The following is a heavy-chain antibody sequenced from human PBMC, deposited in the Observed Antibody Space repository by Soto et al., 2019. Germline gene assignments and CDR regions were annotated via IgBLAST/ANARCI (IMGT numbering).Heavy chain of an antibody. CDR3: ARDLQAEYSSSSWSAFGYYYYYGMDV. J-gene: IGHJ6*02. Sequence: ASVKVSCKASGYTFTSYYMHWVRQAPGQGLEWMGIINPSGGSTSYAQKFQGRVTMTRDTSTSTVYMELSSLRSEDTAVYYCARDLQAEYSSSSWSAFGYYYYYGMDVWGQGTTVTVS. V-gene: IGHV1-46*01. CDR1: GYTFTSYY. CDR2: INPSGGST. D-gene: IGHD6-6*01.